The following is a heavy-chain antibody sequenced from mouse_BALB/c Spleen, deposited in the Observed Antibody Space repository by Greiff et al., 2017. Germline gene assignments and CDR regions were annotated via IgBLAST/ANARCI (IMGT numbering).Heavy chain of an antibody. CDR3: TYGYDGNAMDY. Sequence: VQLQQSGAELVRSGASVKLSCTASGFNIKDYYMHWVKQRPEQGLEWIGWIDPENGDTEYAPKFQGKATMTADTSSNTAYLQLSSLTSEDTAVYYCTYGYDGNAMDYWGQGTSVTGSS. V-gene: IGHV14-4*02. D-gene: IGHD2-2*01. J-gene: IGHJ4*01. CDR1: GFNIKDYY. CDR2: IDPENGDT.